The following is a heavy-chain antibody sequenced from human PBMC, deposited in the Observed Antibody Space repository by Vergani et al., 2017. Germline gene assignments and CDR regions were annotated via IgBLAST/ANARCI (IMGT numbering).Heavy chain of an antibody. V-gene: IGHV2-5*04. CDR1: GFSLNTRGVS. D-gene: IGHD1-7*01. Sequence: QITLKESGPTLVKPTQTLTLPCNFPGFSLNTRGVSVACIRQPPRKALDWLALFYWNDDQHYSPSLNNRVTSTKDTSQNQVVLTMTNMDYVDPGTYYCVYRKTECGTTGCFYPFYYHYYMDVWGKGTTVTVSS. CDR3: VYRKTECGTTGCFYPFYYHYYMDV. CDR2: FYWNDDQ. J-gene: IGHJ6*03.